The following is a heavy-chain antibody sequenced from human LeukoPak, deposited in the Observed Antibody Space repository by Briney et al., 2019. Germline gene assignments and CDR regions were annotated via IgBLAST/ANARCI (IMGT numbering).Heavy chain of an antibody. CDR2: INPSGGT. Sequence: ASVKVSCKASGYTFTGYYLHWVRQAPGQGLEWMGWINPSGGTNYAQKFQGRVTMTRNTSITTAYMELSSLRSEDTAVYYCARGRGKYSSLDYWGQGTLVTVSS. CDR1: GYTFTGYY. D-gene: IGHD5-18*01. CDR3: ARGRGKYSSLDY. J-gene: IGHJ4*02. V-gene: IGHV1-2*02.